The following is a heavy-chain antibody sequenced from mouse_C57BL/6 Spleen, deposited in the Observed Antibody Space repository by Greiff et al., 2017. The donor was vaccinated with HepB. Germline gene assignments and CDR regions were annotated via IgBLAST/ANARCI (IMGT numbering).Heavy chain of an antibody. D-gene: IGHD1-1*01. CDR1: GFTFSDAW. Sequence: EVKLMESGGGLVQPGGSMKLSCAASGFTFSDAWMDWVRQSPEKGLEWVAEIRNKANNHATYYAESVKGRFTISRDDSKSSVYLQMNSLRAEDTGIYYCTRRGSSYHGYFDVWGTGTTVTVSS. J-gene: IGHJ1*03. CDR2: IRNKANNHAT. V-gene: IGHV6-6*01. CDR3: TRRGSSYHGYFDV.